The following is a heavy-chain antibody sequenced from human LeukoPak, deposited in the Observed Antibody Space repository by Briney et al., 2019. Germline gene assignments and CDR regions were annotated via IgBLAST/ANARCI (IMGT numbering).Heavy chain of an antibody. CDR3: ARGVNDFWSGSDFDY. CDR1: GFTFSSYW. V-gene: IGHV3-74*01. D-gene: IGHD3-3*01. J-gene: IGHJ4*02. Sequence: PGGSLRLSCAASGFTFSSYWMHWVRQAPGKGLVWVSRINSDGSSTSYADSVKDRFTISRDNAKNTLYLQMNSLRAEDTAVYYCARGVNDFWSGSDFDYWGQGTLVTVSS. CDR2: INSDGSST.